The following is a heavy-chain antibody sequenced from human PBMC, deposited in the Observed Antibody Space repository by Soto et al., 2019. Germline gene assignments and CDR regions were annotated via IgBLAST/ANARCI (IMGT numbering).Heavy chain of an antibody. D-gene: IGHD3-22*01. CDR2: IYYSGST. CDR3: ARCSHYYARSGSAFRI. V-gene: IGHV4-31*11. J-gene: IGHJ3*02. Sequence: PSETLSLTCAVYGGSFSGYYWSWIRQHPGKGLEWIGYIYYSGSTYYNPSLKSRVTISVDTSKNQFSLKLSSVTAADTAVYYCARCSHYYARSGSAFRIWCYGTMVTVSS. CDR1: GGSFSGYY.